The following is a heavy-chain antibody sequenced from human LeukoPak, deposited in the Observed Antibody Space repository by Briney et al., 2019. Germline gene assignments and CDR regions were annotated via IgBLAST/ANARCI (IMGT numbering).Heavy chain of an antibody. CDR3: TRDRYSLSN. J-gene: IGHJ4*02. Sequence: SETLSLTCTVSGASISGYYWSWIRQSPGKTLEWIGFIHSTGSTNYNPSLKSRVTISADTSKNQFSLKLNYVTAADTAVYYCTRDRYSLSNWSPGTLVTVSS. V-gene: IGHV4-59*01. D-gene: IGHD2-15*01. CDR2: IHSTGST. CDR1: GASISGYY.